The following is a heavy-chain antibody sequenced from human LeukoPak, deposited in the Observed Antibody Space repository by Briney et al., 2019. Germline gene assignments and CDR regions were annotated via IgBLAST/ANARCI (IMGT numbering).Heavy chain of an antibody. J-gene: IGHJ6*02. CDR3: AREGLWFGEILSPRGMDV. CDR2: FSSSSSYI. CDR1: GFTFSSYA. Sequence: GGFLRLSCAASGFTFSSYAMSWVRQAPGKGLEWVSSFSSSSSYIYYADSVRGRFTISRDNAKNSLYLQMNSLRAEDTAVYYCAREGLWFGEILSPRGMDVWGQGTTVTVSS. V-gene: IGHV3-21*01. D-gene: IGHD3-10*01.